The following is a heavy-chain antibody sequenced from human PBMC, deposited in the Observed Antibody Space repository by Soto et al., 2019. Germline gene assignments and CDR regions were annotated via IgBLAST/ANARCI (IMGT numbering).Heavy chain of an antibody. CDR3: AKVPGIAVAGTGVDY. J-gene: IGHJ4*02. CDR1: GFTFSSYG. D-gene: IGHD6-19*01. V-gene: IGHV3-30*18. Sequence: QVQLVESGGGVVQPGRSLRLSCAASGFTFSSYGMHWVRQAPGKGLEWVAVISYDGSNTYYADSVKGRFTISRDNSKNTLYLQMNSLRAEDTAVYYCAKVPGIAVAGTGVDYWGQGTLVTVSS. CDR2: ISYDGSNT.